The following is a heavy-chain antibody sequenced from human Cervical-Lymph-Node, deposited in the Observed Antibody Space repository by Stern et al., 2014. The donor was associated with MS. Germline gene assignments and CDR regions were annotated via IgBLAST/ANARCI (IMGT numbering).Heavy chain of an antibody. V-gene: IGHV3-23*04. CDR2: LSGGGGKT. CDR1: GFTFSSYA. Sequence: EVQLVESGGGLVQPGGSLRLSCAASGFTFSSYALTWVRQAPGKGLEWVSLSGGGGKTYYTDSVKGRFTISRDNSKNTLYLQMNSLRAEDTAVYYCARLGAAWYFDCWGQGTLVTVSS. CDR3: ARLGAAWYFDC. J-gene: IGHJ4*02. D-gene: IGHD6-13*01.